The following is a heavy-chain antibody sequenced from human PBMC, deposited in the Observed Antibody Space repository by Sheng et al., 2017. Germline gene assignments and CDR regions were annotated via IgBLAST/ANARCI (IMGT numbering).Heavy chain of an antibody. D-gene: IGHD3-3*01. V-gene: IGHV3-23*04. CDR3: AKVEPFTIFGVVPFHYYMDV. Sequence: EVQLVESGGGLVQPGGSLRLSCAASGFTFSSYAMSWVRQAPGKGLEWVSAISGSGGSTYYADSVKGRFTISRDNSKNTLYLQMNSLRAEDTAVYYCAKVEPFTIFGVVPFHYYMDVWGQGTTVTVSS. CDR2: ISGSGGST. J-gene: IGHJ6*03. CDR1: GFTFSSYA.